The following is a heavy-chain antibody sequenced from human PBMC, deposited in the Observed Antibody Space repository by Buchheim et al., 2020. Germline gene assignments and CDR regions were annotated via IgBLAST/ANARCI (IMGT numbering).Heavy chain of an antibody. CDR2: IYYSGST. D-gene: IGHD2-2*01. Sequence: QLQLQESGPGLVKPSETLSLTCTVSGGSISSSSYYWGWIRQPPGKGLEWIGSIYYSGSTYYNPSLKSRVTISVDTSKYQFSLKLSSVTAADTAVYYCASMVVVVPAAMKGFFAYSWGQGTL. CDR1: GGSISSSSYY. CDR3: ASMVVVVPAAMKGFFAYS. J-gene: IGHJ5*02. V-gene: IGHV4-39*01.